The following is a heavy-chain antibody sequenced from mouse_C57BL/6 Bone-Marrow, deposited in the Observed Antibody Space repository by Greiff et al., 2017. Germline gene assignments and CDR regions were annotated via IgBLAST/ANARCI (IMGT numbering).Heavy chain of an antibody. Sequence: QVQLQQSGAELARPGASVKLSCKASGYTFTSYGISWVKQRTGTGLEWIGEIYPRSGNTYYNEKFKGKATLTADKSSSTAYMELRSLTSEDAAVYVCARLRNLNEFDYWGQGTPVTVSS. CDR2: IYPRSGNT. CDR1: GYTFTSYG. J-gene: IGHJ2*01. CDR3: ARLRNLNEFDY. V-gene: IGHV1-81*01.